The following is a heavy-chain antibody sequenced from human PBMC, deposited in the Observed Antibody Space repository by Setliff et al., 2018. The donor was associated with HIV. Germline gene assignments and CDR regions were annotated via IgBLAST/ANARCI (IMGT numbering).Heavy chain of an antibody. CDR3: ARHQAPYYGSSGYNPNWYFDL. D-gene: IGHD3-22*01. V-gene: IGHV1-3*01. Sequence: ASVKVSCKASGYTFSNYVMQWVRQAPGQRLEWMGWINAGNGNTKYSQEFQGRVTITTDTSASTAYMELNSLSSEDTAVYYCARHQAPYYGSSGYNPNWYFDLWGRGTLVTV. CDR1: GYTFSNYV. J-gene: IGHJ2*01. CDR2: INAGNGNT.